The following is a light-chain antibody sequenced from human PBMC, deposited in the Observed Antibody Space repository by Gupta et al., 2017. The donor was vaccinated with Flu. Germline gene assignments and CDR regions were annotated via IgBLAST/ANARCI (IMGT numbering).Light chain of an antibody. J-gene: IGKJ4*01. V-gene: IGKV3D-15*01. CDR1: QSVSSN. CDR2: GAS. Sequence: EIVMTQSPATLSVSPGERATLSCRASQSVSSNLAWYKQEPGQAPRLLIYGASTRATGIPARFSGSGYGTEFTLTISSRQSEDFAVYYCQQYNNWPPLTFGGGTKVEIK. CDR3: QQYNNWPPLT.